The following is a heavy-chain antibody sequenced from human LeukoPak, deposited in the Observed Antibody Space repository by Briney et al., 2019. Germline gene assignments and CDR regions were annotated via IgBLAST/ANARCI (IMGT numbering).Heavy chain of an antibody. CDR3: AKDYYYGSGRGPAAFDI. Sequence: GGSLRLSCAASGFTFSSYAMSWVRQAPGKGLDWVSAISGSGGSTHYADSVKGRFTISRDNSKNTLYLQMNSLRAEDTAVYYCAKDYYYGSGRGPAAFDIWGQGTMVTVSS. CDR1: GFTFSSYA. V-gene: IGHV3-23*01. D-gene: IGHD3-10*01. J-gene: IGHJ3*02. CDR2: ISGSGGST.